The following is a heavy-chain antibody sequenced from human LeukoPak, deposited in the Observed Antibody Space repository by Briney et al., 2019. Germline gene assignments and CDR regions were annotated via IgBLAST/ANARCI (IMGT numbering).Heavy chain of an antibody. V-gene: IGHV4-39*01. CDR3: ARRVALRFLEWFDY. D-gene: IGHD3-3*01. CDR2: IYYSRST. Sequence: SETLSLTCTVSGGSISSSSYYWGWIRQPPGKGLEWIGSIYYSRSTYYNPSLKSRVTISVDTSKNQFSLKLSSVTAADTAVYYCARRVALRFLEWFDYWGQGTLVTVSS. J-gene: IGHJ4*02. CDR1: GGSISSSSYY.